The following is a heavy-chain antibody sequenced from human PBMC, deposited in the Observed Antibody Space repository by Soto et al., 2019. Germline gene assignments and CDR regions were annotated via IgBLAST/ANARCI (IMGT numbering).Heavy chain of an antibody. CDR3: AKDKGIRFLEWLLYY. V-gene: IGHV5-51*01. D-gene: IGHD3-3*01. CDR1: GYSFTTYW. J-gene: IGHJ4*02. CDR2: IYPGDSDI. Sequence: PGESLKISCKGSGYSFTTYWIGWVRQMPGKGLEWMGVIYPGDSDIRFSPSFQGQVTISADMSLSKNSLYLQMNSLRTEDTALYYCAKDKGIRFLEWLLYYWGQGTLVTVSS.